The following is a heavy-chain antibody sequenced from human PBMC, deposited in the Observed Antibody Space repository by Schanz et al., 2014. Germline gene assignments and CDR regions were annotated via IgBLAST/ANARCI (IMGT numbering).Heavy chain of an antibody. CDR2: IWYDGTDR. D-gene: IGHD6-6*01. J-gene: IGHJ6*02. CDR1: GFTFNNYG. V-gene: IGHV3-33*06. CDR3: AKGSMAARPLLPTDYYFYGTDI. Sequence: QVQLVESGGGVVRPGRSLRLSCAASGFTFNNYGMHWVRQAPGKGLEWVAVIWYDGTDRYYADSVKGRFTISRDNSKNTLYLQMNSLRAEDTAVYYCAKGSMAARPLLPTDYYFYGTDIWGPGTTVTVSS.